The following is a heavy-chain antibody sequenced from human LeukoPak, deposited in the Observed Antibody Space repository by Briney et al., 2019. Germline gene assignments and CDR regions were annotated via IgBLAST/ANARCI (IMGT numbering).Heavy chain of an antibody. J-gene: IGHJ5*02. V-gene: IGHV1-8*01. CDR1: GYTFTSYD. D-gene: IGHD3-9*01. CDR3: ARSENRFDLLFVPNWFDP. CDR2: MNPNSGNT. Sequence: ASVKVSCKASGYTFTSYDINWVRQATGQGLEWMGWMNPNSGNTGYAQKFQGRVTMTRNTSISTAYMELSSLRSEDTAVYYCARSENRFDLLFVPNWFDPWGQGTLVTVSS.